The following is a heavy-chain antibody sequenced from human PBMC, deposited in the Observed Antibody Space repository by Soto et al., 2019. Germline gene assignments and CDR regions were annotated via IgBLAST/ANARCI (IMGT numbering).Heavy chain of an antibody. CDR1: GFSFSIYS. CDR3: TTDDAPYYDFWSGYYGYYYYGMDV. D-gene: IGHD3-3*01. Sequence: PGGSLRLSCAASGFSFSIYSMNWVRQAPGKGLEWVSYIMPGSSHIFYADSVKGRFTVSRDNAKNTLYLQMNSLKTEDTAVYYCTTDDAPYYDFWSGYYGYYYYGMDVWGQGTTVTVSS. J-gene: IGHJ6*02. V-gene: IGHV3-48*01. CDR2: IMPGSSHI.